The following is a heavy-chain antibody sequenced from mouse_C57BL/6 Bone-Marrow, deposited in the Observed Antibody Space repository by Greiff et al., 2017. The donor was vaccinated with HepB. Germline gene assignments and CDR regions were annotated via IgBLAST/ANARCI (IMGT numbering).Heavy chain of an antibody. D-gene: IGHD4-1*01. CDR1: GFTFSSYA. Sequence: EVQLQGSGGGLVKPGGSLKLSCAASGFTFSSYAMSWVRQTPEKRLEWVATISDGGSYTYYPDNVKGRFTISRDNAKNNLYLQMSHLKSEDTAMYYCARDDWDVWFAYWGQGTLVTVSA. CDR3: ARDDWDVWFAY. J-gene: IGHJ3*01. V-gene: IGHV5-4*01. CDR2: ISDGGSYT.